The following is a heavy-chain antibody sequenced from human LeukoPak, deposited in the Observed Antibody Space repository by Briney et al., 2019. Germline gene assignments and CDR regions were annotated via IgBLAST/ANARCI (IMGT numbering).Heavy chain of an antibody. V-gene: IGHV3-48*04. CDR2: ISSSSSTI. J-gene: IGHJ4*02. CDR3: AAAKVGARGGFDY. CDR1: GFTFSSYS. D-gene: IGHD1-26*01. Sequence: PGGSLRLSCAASGFTFSSYSMNWVRQAPGKGLEWVSYISSSSSTIYYADSVKGRFTISRDNAKNSLYLQMNSLRAEDTAVYYCAAAKVGARGGFDYRGQGTLVTVSS.